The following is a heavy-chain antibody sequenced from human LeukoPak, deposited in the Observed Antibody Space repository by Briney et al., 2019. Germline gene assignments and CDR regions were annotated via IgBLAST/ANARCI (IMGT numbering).Heavy chain of an antibody. V-gene: IGHV3-11*04. Sequence: GGSLRLSCAASGFTFSDYYMSWIRQAPGKGLEWISYISSDGTTIYYADSVKGRFTISRDNAKNSLYLQMNSLRAEDTAVYYCARDASNYDYVWGSYRPDAFDIWGQGTMVTVSS. CDR1: GFTFSDYY. D-gene: IGHD3-16*02. CDR3: ARDASNYDYVWGSYRPDAFDI. CDR2: ISSDGTTI. J-gene: IGHJ3*02.